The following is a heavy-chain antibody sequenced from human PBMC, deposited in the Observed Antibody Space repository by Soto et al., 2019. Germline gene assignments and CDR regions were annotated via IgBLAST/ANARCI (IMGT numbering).Heavy chain of an antibody. V-gene: IGHV4-38-2*01. CDR3: ARTDTVGYFPS. Sequence: SETLSLTCAVSGDSISSCYHWAWIRRPPGKGLELVASIYPSGTTYYNPSLTSRVTRSVDPSMNQSSLNLTSATAADSAVYYCARTDTVGYFPSCGQGNLVPAS. J-gene: IGHJ5*02. CDR1: GDSISSCYH. CDR2: IYPSGTT. D-gene: IGHD2-15*01.